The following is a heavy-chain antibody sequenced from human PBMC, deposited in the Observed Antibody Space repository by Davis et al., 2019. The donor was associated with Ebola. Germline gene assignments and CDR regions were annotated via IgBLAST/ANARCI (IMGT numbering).Heavy chain of an antibody. D-gene: IGHD2-15*01. V-gene: IGHV6-1*01. J-gene: IGHJ1*01. CDR2: TYYRSKWYN. CDR3: ARLDCTGSSCYPLFQH. CDR1: GDSVSSNSAA. Sequence: SQTLSLTCAISGDSVSSNSAAWNWIRQSPSRGLEWLGRTYYRSKWYNDYGVSVKSRITINPDTSKNQLSLKLSSVTAADTAVYYCARLDCTGSSCYPLFQHWGQGTLVTVSS.